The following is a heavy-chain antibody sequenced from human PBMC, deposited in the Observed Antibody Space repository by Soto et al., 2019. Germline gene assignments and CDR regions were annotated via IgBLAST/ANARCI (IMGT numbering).Heavy chain of an antibody. CDR3: AREGMTPTVTTEVGGMDV. V-gene: IGHV3-30-3*01. CDR1: GFTFSSYA. J-gene: IGHJ6*02. CDR2: ISYDGSNK. Sequence: GGSLRLSCAASGFTFSSYAMHWVHQAPGKGLEWVAVISYDGSNKYYADSVKGRFTISRDNSKNTLYLQMNSLRAEDTAVYYYAREGMTPTVTTEVGGMDVWGQGTTVTVSS. D-gene: IGHD4-17*01.